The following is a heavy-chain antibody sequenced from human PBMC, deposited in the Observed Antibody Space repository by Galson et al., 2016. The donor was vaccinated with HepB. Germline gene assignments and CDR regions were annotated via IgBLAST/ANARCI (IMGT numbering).Heavy chain of an antibody. Sequence: SVKVSCKASGGTLSTYIFGWVRQAPGHGLEWMGEIVPFLGSTNYTQNFRDRIPITADTSTGTAHLELSSLRSEDTAVYYCARKLVISPFHVLDIWGQGTLVTVSS. J-gene: IGHJ3*02. CDR1: GGTLSTYI. CDR3: ARKLVISPFHVLDI. V-gene: IGHV1-69*08. D-gene: IGHD3-22*01. CDR2: IVPFLGST.